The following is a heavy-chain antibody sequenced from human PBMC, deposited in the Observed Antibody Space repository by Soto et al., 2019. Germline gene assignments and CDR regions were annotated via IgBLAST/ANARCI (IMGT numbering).Heavy chain of an antibody. Sequence: QVQLVQSGAEVKKPGSSVNVSCKASGGTFSSYAISWVRQAPGQGLEWMGGIIPIFGTANYAQKFQGRVTITADKSTSTAYMELGSLRSEDTAVYYCARLAAAGRPNFDYWGQGTLVTVSS. J-gene: IGHJ4*02. CDR2: IIPIFGTA. V-gene: IGHV1-69*06. D-gene: IGHD6-13*01. CDR1: GGTFSSYA. CDR3: ARLAAAGRPNFDY.